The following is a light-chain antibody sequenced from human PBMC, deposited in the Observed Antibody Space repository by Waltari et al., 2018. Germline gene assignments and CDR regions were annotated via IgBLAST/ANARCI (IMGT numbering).Light chain of an antibody. V-gene: IGKV3-20*01. J-gene: IGKJ1*01. CDR1: QTVGSSS. CDR2: RAS. Sequence: PGERVTLSCRASQTVGSSSLAWYQQKPGQAPRLVIYRASRKATGIPDRFSGSWSGTDFSLTNRRLGPEGFAVYYFQQHWSLPATFGQRTKVEIK. CDR3: QQHWSLPAT.